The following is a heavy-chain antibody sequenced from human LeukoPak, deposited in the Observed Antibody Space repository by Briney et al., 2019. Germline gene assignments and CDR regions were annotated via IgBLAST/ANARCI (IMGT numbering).Heavy chain of an antibody. D-gene: IGHD2-2*01. Sequence: GGSLRLSCAASGFSFSTYAMNWVRQAPGKGLEWLSYISGSSNTIYYADSVKGRFTVSRDNAKNSLHLQMNSLRTEDTAVYFCASGGPYSSTNYYYYCYMDVWGKGTTVTVSS. CDR3: ASGGPYSSTNYYYYCYMDV. CDR1: GFSFSTYA. J-gene: IGHJ6*03. CDR2: ISGSSNTI. V-gene: IGHV3-48*04.